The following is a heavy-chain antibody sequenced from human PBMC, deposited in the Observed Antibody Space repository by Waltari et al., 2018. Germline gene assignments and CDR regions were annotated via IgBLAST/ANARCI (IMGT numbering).Heavy chain of an antibody. Sequence: QLQLQESGPGLVKPSGTMSLICAVSGDSMSTSDYWSWVRQPPGKGLEWIGQVRGDGKTNYNPSFASRVTMSLDTSTYQFALKLTSATAADTALYYCARDRGRGLYLDTWGQGTLVTVSP. V-gene: IGHV4-4*02. D-gene: IGHD1-1*01. CDR1: GDSMSTSDY. CDR2: VRGDGKT. J-gene: IGHJ4*02. CDR3: ARDRGRGLYLDT.